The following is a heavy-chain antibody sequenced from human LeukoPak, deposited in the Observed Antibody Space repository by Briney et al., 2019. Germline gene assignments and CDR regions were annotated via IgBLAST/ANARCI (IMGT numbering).Heavy chain of an antibody. Sequence: TGGSLRLSCAASGFIFSSYWMHWVRHAPGKGLARVSRINTDGSSTSYADSVKGRFTISRDNAKNTLYLQMNSLRAEDTAVYYCARAITNYGYIFDYWGQGTLVTVSS. J-gene: IGHJ4*02. D-gene: IGHD5-18*01. CDR3: ARAITNYGYIFDY. CDR1: GFIFSSYW. V-gene: IGHV3-74*01. CDR2: INTDGSST.